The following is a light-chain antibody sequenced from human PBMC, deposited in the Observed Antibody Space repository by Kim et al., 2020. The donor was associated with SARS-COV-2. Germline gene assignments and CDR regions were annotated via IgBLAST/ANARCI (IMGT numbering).Light chain of an antibody. CDR2: DVA. Sequence: QSALTQPRSVSGSPGQAVTISCTGTSSDIGGYNLAYWYQQHPGKVPKLMIYDVAGRPSGVPDRFSGSKSGNTASLTISGLQTEDEADYYCCTYAGGPWVFGGGTQRTVL. V-gene: IGLV2-11*01. CDR3: CTYAGGPWV. J-gene: IGLJ3*02. CDR1: SSDIGGYNL.